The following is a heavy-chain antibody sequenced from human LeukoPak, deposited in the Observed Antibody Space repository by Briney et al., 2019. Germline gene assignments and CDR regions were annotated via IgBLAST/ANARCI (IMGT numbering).Heavy chain of an antibody. CDR3: ARRAGGYSHPYDY. D-gene: IGHD4-23*01. CDR1: GFTLSSYW. V-gene: IGHV3-53*01. J-gene: IGHJ4*02. Sequence: GGSLRLSCAASGFTLSSYWMSWIRQAPGKGLEWVSLIYSDDTTLYADSVKGRFTISRDISKNTLYLQMSSLRAEDTAVYYCARRAGGYSHPYDYWGQGVLVTVSS. CDR2: IYSDDTT.